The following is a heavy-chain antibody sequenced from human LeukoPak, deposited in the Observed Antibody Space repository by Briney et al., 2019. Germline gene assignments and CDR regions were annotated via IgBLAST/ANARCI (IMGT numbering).Heavy chain of an antibody. V-gene: IGHV4-59*01. D-gene: IGHD2-15*01. CDR3: ARRSLHYYYMDV. CDR1: GGSISSYY. Sequence: PSETLSLTCTVSGGSISSYYWSWIRQPPGEGLEWIGYIYYSGSTNYNPSLKSRVTISVDTSKNQFSLKLSSVTAADTAVYYCARRSLHYYYMDVWGKGTPVTVSS. J-gene: IGHJ6*03. CDR2: IYYSGST.